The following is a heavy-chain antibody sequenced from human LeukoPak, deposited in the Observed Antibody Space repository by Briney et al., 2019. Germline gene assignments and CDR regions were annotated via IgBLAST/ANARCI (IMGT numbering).Heavy chain of an antibody. D-gene: IGHD3-16*02. CDR3: ARGRGYDYVWGSYRPNWFDP. Sequence: SETLSLTCAVYGGSFSGYYWSWIRQPPGKGLEWIGEINHSGSTNYNPSLKSRVTISVDTSKNQFSLKLSSVTAADTAVYYCARGRGYDYVWGSYRPNWFDPWGQGTLSPSPQ. J-gene: IGHJ5*02. V-gene: IGHV4-34*01. CDR2: INHSGST. CDR1: GGSFSGYY.